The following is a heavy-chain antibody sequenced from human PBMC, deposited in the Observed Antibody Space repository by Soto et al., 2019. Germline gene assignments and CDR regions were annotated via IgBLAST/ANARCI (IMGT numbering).Heavy chain of an antibody. J-gene: IGHJ3*02. Sequence: PGGSLRLSCAASGLTFSGYSMNWVRQAPGKGLEWVSYISSSSSYTNYADSVKGRFTISRDNAKNSLYLQMNSLRAEDTAVYYCARELTVEKQLWLPLDAFDIWGQGTMVTVSS. CDR1: GLTFSGYS. CDR3: ARELTVEKQLWLPLDAFDI. V-gene: IGHV3-21*05. CDR2: ISSSSSYT. D-gene: IGHD5-18*01.